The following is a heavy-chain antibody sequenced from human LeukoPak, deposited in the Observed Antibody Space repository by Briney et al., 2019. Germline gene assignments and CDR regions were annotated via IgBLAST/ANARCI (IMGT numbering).Heavy chain of an antibody. J-gene: IGHJ6*02. CDR2: ISWNSGGI. D-gene: IGHD2-15*01. Sequence: GGSLRLSCATSGFTFDDYAMHWVRQAPGKGLEWVSGISWNSGGIGYADSVKGRFTISRDNAKNSLYLQMNSLRAEDTALYYCAKDLAGYYYGMDVWGQGTTVTVSS. V-gene: IGHV3-9*01. CDR3: AKDLAGYYYGMDV. CDR1: GFTFDDYA.